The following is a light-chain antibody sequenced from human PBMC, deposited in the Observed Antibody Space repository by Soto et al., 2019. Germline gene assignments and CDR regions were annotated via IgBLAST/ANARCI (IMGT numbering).Light chain of an antibody. Sequence: ENVLTQSPATLSLSPGERATLSCRASQSVSGFLAWYQQKPGQAPRLLTYDTSNRATGIPARFSGSGSGTDFTLTISSLEPEDFAVYYCQQRRYWPYTFGQGTKLEIK. CDR1: QSVSGF. J-gene: IGKJ2*01. V-gene: IGKV3-11*01. CDR3: QQRRYWPYT. CDR2: DTS.